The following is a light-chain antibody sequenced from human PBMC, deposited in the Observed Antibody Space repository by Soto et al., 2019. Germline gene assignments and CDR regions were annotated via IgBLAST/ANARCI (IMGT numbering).Light chain of an antibody. J-gene: IGLJ3*02. Sequence: QSVLTQPRSVSGSPGQSVTISCTGTSNVVGGYNYVSWYQQHPGKAPKLLISDVNKRPSGVPDRFSGSKSGNTASLIISGLQAEDEADYYCCSYAGSSTWVFGGGTKLTVL. V-gene: IGLV2-11*01. CDR3: CSYAGSSTWV. CDR1: SNVVGGYNY. CDR2: DVN.